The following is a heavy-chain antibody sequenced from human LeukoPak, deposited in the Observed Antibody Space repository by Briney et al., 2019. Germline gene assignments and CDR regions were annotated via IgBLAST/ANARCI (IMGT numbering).Heavy chain of an antibody. CDR1: GFTFSDYY. CDR3: ARKNIAATTAGDY. D-gene: IGHD6-6*01. J-gene: IGHJ4*02. CDR2: IYYSGST. Sequence: GPVRLSCAPSGFTFSDYYMSWIPRPPGGGREGIGSIYYSGSTYYNPSLKSRVTISVDTSKNQFSLKLSSVTAADTAVYYCARKNIAATTAGDYWGQGTLVTVSS. V-gene: IGHV4-38-2*01.